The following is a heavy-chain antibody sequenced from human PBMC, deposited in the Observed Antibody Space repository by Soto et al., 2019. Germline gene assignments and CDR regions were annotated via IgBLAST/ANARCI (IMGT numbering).Heavy chain of an antibody. V-gene: IGHV3-15*01. CDR2: IKSKTDGGTT. Sequence: SGGSLILSCAASGFTFSNAWMSWGRQAPGKGREWVGRIKSKTDGGTTDYAAPVKGRFTISRDDSKNTLYLKMNSLRAEDTAVYYCAKSYGDYYYVWGSYRYEYYFDYWGQGTLVTVPS. D-gene: IGHD3-16*02. CDR3: AKSYGDYYYVWGSYRYEYYFDY. CDR1: GFTFSNAW. J-gene: IGHJ4*02.